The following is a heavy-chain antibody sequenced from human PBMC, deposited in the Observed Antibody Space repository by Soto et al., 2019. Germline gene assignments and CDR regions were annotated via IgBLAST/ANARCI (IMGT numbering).Heavy chain of an antibody. V-gene: IGHV4-4*01. CDR2: VSDSGNT. Sequence: QVQLQESGPGLLEPSGTLSLTCTVSGASVSSGHWWSWVRQPPGKGLEWIGEVSDSGNTNYRPSLKGRITASLDKSQNQFSLTLTSVTAADTAFYCCAGRRVSGSTIYWGQGTLVTVST. J-gene: IGHJ4*02. CDR1: GASVSSGHW. D-gene: IGHD3-10*01. CDR3: AGRRVSGSTIY.